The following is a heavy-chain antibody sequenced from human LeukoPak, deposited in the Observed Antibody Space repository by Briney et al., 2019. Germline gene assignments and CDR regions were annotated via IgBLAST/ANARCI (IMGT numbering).Heavy chain of an antibody. J-gene: IGHJ4*02. CDR3: AKDHCSSTSCSPFDY. D-gene: IGHD2-2*01. Sequence: GGSLRRSCARSGFTFSSYSMNWFRQAPGEGLEWVSSISSSSSYIYYADSVKGRFTISRDNSKNTLYLQMNSLRAEDTAVYYCAKDHCSSTSCSPFDYWGQGTLVTVSS. CDR2: ISSSSSYI. CDR1: GFTFSSYS. V-gene: IGHV3-21*04.